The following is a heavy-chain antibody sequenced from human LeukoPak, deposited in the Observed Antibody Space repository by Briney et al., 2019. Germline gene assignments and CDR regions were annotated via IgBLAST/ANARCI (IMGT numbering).Heavy chain of an antibody. CDR3: ARDRRVVGATGAEYFQH. CDR2: ISGSGGST. CDR1: GFTFSSYA. J-gene: IGHJ1*01. D-gene: IGHD1-26*01. Sequence: GGSLRLSCAASGFTFSSYAMSWVRQAPGKGLEWVSAISGSGGSTYYADSVKGRFTISRDNSKNTLYLQMNSLRAEDTAVYYCARDRRVVGATGAEYFQHWGQGTLVTVSS. V-gene: IGHV3-23*01.